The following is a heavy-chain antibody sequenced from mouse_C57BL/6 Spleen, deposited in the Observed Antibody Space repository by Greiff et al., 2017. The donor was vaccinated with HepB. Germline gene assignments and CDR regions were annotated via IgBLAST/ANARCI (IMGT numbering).Heavy chain of an antibody. CDR1: GYTFTSYW. CDR3: ARRVGGYDGGWFAY. J-gene: IGHJ3*01. Sequence: VQLQQSGAELVKPGASVKLSCKASGYTFTSYWMHWVKQRPGQGLEWIGMIHPNSGSTNYNEKFKSKATLTVDKSSSTAYMQLSSLTSEDSAVYYCARRVGGYDGGWFAYWGQGTLVTVSA. V-gene: IGHV1-64*01. D-gene: IGHD2-2*01. CDR2: IHPNSGST.